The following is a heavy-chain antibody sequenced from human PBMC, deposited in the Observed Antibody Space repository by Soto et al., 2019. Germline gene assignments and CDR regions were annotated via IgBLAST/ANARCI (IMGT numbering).Heavy chain of an antibody. D-gene: IGHD6-13*01. CDR2: ISASGATT. CDR1: GFSFSTYA. CDR3: AKWTDTGVEAALAGGAFDI. V-gene: IGHV3-23*01. Sequence: EVQLLESGGNLVQPGGSLRLSCAASGFSFSTYALTWVRQAPGKGLEWVSGISASGATTYYADSVKGRFTISRDNSTNTVFLQMTSLRAEDTALYYCAKWTDTGVEAALAGGAFDIWGQGTMVTVSS. J-gene: IGHJ3*02.